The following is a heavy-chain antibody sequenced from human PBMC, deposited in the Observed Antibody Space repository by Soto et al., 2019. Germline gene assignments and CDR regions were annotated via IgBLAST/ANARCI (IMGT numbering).Heavy chain of an antibody. V-gene: IGHV3-30*18. Sequence: QVQLVESGGGVVQLGRSLRLSCAASGFTFSRYGMHWVRQAPGKGLAWVAVISYDGSKTYYVDSVKGRFTVSRDNSKNPLYLQMSSLRAEGTAVYYCAKDLWSRSGPFDYWGQGTLVNVSS. CDR2: ISYDGSKT. D-gene: IGHD6-25*01. CDR1: GFTFSRYG. J-gene: IGHJ4*02. CDR3: AKDLWSRSGPFDY.